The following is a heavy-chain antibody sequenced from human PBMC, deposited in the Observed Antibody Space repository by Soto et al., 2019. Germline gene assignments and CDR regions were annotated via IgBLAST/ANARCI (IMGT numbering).Heavy chain of an antibody. CDR2: INQDRSEK. J-gene: IGHJ4*02. V-gene: IGHV3-7*04. Sequence: EVQLVESGGGLVQPGGTLRLSCATSGFSFSDYWMSWVRQAPGNGLERVANINQDRSEKYYVDSVMGRFTISRDNAKNSLYLQMNSLRAEDTAVYYCARADKRWFGESLQDYWGQGILVTVSS. CDR3: ARADKRWFGESLQDY. D-gene: IGHD3-10*01. CDR1: GFSFSDYW.